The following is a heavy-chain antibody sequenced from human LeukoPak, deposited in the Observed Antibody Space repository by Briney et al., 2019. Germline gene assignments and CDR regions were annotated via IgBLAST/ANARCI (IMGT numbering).Heavy chain of an antibody. CDR1: GGSISSGSYY. CDR2: IYTSGST. CDR3: ASGLGGTKFDY. J-gene: IGHJ4*02. Sequence: PSQTLSLTCTVSGGSISSGSYYWSWIRQPAGKGLEWIGRIYTSGSTNYNPSLKSRVTISVDTSKNQFSLKLSSVTAADTAVYYCASGLGGTKFDYWGQGTLVTVSS. D-gene: IGHD1-26*01. V-gene: IGHV4-61*02.